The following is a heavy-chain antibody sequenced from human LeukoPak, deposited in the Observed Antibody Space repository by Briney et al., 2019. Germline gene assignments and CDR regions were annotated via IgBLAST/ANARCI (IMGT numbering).Heavy chain of an antibody. Sequence: PRASVKVSCKASGYIFPRYAGNWLRQARSQGLEWLGWINMKTACSTCAQGFSGRFVFSLDTSVTTTSLQISRLKDEDTAVYYCARSGFWTDHPAFDIWGQGTMVTVSS. V-gene: IGHV7-4-1*02. D-gene: IGHD3/OR15-3a*01. J-gene: IGHJ3*02. CDR3: ARSGFWTDHPAFDI. CDR1: GYIFPRYA. CDR2: INMKTACS.